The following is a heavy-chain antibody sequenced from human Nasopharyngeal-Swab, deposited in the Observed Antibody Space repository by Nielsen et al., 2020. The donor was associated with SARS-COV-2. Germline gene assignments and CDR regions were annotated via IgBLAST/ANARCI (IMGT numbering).Heavy chain of an antibody. V-gene: IGHV3-23*01. D-gene: IGHD6-13*01. Sequence: GGSLRLSCAASGFTFGIYGISWARNAPGKGLVWVSYFCGNCGTYYADSVKGRFTICRDNSKNTLYLQMNSLRAEDTAAYYCAKLNLLGKQQLAPFDSWGQGTLVTVSS. J-gene: IGHJ4*02. CDR2: FCGNCGT. CDR3: AKLNLLGKQQLAPFDS. CDR1: GFTFGIYG.